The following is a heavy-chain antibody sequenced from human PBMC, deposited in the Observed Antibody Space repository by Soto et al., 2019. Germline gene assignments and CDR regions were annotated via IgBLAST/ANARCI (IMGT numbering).Heavy chain of an antibody. CDR2: ISGSGGST. D-gene: IGHD6-19*01. CDR1: GFTFSSYA. CDR3: AISGYSSDWYGYFQH. J-gene: IGHJ1*01. V-gene: IGHV3-23*01. Sequence: GGSLRLSCAASGFTFSSYAMSWVRQAPGKGLERVSAISGSGGSTYYADSVKGRFTISRDNSKNTLYLQMNSLRAEDTAVYYCAISGYSSDWYGYFQHWGQGTLVTVSS.